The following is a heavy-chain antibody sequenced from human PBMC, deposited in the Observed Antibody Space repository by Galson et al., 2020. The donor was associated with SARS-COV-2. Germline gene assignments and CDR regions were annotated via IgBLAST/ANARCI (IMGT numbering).Heavy chain of an antibody. V-gene: IGHV3-23*01. CDR1: GFTFSNYA. CDR2: ISGSGDNT. D-gene: IGHD5-12*01. CDR3: TKDLTVVIVWGFFDY. Sequence: GGSLRLSCAASGFTFSNYAMTWVRQAPGKGLEWVSVISGSGDNTYYADSVRDRFTISRDNSKNTLYLQMNSLRAEDTAVYYCTKDLTVVIVWGFFDYWGQGTLVTVSS. J-gene: IGHJ4*02.